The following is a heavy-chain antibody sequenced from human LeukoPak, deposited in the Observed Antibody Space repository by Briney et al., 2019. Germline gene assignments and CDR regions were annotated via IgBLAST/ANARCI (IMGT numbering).Heavy chain of an antibody. J-gene: IGHJ6*02. CDR3: AIRDIVVVPAAPGYYYGMDV. D-gene: IGHD2-2*01. CDR2: IIPIFGIA. V-gene: IGHV1-69*04. Sequence: ASVKVSCKASGGTFSSYAINWVRQAPGQGLEWMGRIIPIFGIANYAQKFQGRVTITADKSTSTAYMELSSLRSEDTAVYYCAIRDIVVVPAAPGYYYGMDVWGQGTTVTVSS. CDR1: GGTFSSYA.